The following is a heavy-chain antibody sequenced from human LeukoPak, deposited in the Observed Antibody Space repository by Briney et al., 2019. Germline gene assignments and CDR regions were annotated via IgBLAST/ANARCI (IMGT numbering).Heavy chain of an antibody. CDR1: GGSVSSGSYY. D-gene: IGHD3-22*01. J-gene: IGHJ6*02. V-gene: IGHV4-30-4*01. CDR2: IYYSGST. CDR3: ARDRDYYDSSGYYPGGDYYGMDV. Sequence: SETLSLTCTVSGGSVSSGSYYWSWIRQPPGKGLEWIGYIYYSGSTYYNPSLKSRVTISVDTSKNQFSLKLSSVTAADTAVYYCARDRDYYDSSGYYPGGDYYGMDVWGQGTTVTVSS.